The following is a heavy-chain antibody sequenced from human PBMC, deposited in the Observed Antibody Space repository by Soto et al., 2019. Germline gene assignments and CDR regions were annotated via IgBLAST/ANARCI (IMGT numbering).Heavy chain of an antibody. CDR1: GDTFSFYS. D-gene: IGHD3-10*01. CDR3: ATSYGSGYRAFDY. J-gene: IGHJ4*02. CDR2: VNPILSMS. V-gene: IGHV1-69*04. Sequence: QVQLVQSGAEVKRPGSSVKVSCKASGDTFSFYSINWVRQAPGLGLEWMGRVNPILSMSNYAQRFQGRVTMTADKSTSTAYMELGGLRVEDTAIYYCATSYGSGYRAFDYWGQGALVTVSS.